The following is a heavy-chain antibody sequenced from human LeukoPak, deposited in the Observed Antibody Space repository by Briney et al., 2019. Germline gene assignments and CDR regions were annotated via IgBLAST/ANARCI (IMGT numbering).Heavy chain of an antibody. CDR1: GFHFNFYW. CDR2: IKEDGGEK. J-gene: IGHJ4*02. V-gene: IGHV3-7*04. D-gene: IGHD2-2*01. CDR3: TRGLMPPAY. Sequence: PGGSLRLSCAASGFHFNFYWMTWVRQAPGKGLEWVANIKEDGGEKRYVASVKGRFTISRDNAESSLFLDVKRLRVEDTAVYYCTRGLMPPAYWGQGILVTVSS.